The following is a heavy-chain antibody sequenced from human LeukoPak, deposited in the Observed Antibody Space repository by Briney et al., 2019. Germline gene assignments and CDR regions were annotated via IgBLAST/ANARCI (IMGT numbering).Heavy chain of an antibody. V-gene: IGHV1-69*01. D-gene: IGHD4-23*01. CDR3: ARDRGGLDP. Sequence: ASVKVSCKTSGGTFGSYVISWVRQAPGQGLDWMGGILPIFGTADYAQKFQGRVTITADESTNTAYMELKSLTSEDTAVYYCARDRGGLDPWGQGTLVTVSS. CDR2: ILPIFGTA. CDR1: GGTFGSYV. J-gene: IGHJ5*02.